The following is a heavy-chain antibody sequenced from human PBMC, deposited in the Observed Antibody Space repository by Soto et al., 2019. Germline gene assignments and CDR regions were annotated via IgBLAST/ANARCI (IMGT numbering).Heavy chain of an antibody. Sequence: QVQLQESGPGLVKPSETLSLTCTVSGGSVSSDTSYWSWIRQPPGKGLEWIGYIYNSATTNYNPSLKSXXSXFXXTSKNQFSLNLGSVTTADTAVYYCARLSSADAFDLWGQGTMVTVSS. J-gene: IGHJ3*01. D-gene: IGHD3-22*01. CDR1: GGSVSSDTSY. CDR2: IYNSATT. V-gene: IGHV4-61*01. CDR3: ARLSSADAFDL.